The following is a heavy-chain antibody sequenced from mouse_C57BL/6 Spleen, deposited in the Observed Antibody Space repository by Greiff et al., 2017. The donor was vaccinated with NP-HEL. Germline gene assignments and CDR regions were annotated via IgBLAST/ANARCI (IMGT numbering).Heavy chain of an antibody. D-gene: IGHD2-4*01. J-gene: IGHJ4*01. Sequence: VKLQESGPGLVQPSQSLSITCTVSGFSLTSYGVHWVRQSPGKGLEWLGVIWSGGSTDYNAAFISRLSISKDNSKSQVFFKMNSLQADDTAIYYCARNQGYDYGYAMDYWGQGTSVTVSS. CDR1: GFSLTSYG. V-gene: IGHV2-2*01. CDR3: ARNQGYDYGYAMDY. CDR2: IWSGGST.